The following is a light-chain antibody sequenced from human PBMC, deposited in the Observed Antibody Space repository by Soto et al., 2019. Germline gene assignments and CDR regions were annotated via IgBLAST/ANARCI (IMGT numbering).Light chain of an antibody. Sequence: IVMTHPPGTLSVSPWEIATLSCRASQNIGNKVGWYQQKPGQAPRLLIYGASTRATGIPVRFSGSGSGTEFTLTITSLQSEDFAVYYRQQYCSSSITFGQGTRLEIK. CDR2: GAS. V-gene: IGKV3-15*01. J-gene: IGKJ5*01. CDR1: QNIGNK. CDR3: QQYCSSSIT.